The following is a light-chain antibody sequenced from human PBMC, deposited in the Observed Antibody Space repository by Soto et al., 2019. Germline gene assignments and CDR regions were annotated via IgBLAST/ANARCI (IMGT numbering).Light chain of an antibody. Sequence: DIQMTQCPSTLSGSLRDRVTITCRASQTISSWLAWYQQKPGKAPKLLIYKASTLKSGVPSRFSGSGSGTEFTLTISSLQPDDFATYYCQQYNSYPLTFGGGTKV. CDR1: QTISSW. CDR2: KAS. CDR3: QQYNSYPLT. V-gene: IGKV1-5*03. J-gene: IGKJ4*01.